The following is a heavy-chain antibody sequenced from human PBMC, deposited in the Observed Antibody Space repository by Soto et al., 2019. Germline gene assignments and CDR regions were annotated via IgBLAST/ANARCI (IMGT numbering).Heavy chain of an antibody. CDR3: ARDFGYGDSDYYYYYYMDV. J-gene: IGHJ6*03. D-gene: IGHD1-26*01. CDR1: GFTFSSYG. CDR2: IWYDGSNK. V-gene: IGHV3-33*01. Sequence: GALRLSCAASGFTFSSYGMHWVRQAPGKGLEWVAVIWYDGSNKYYADSVKGRFTISRDNSKNTLYLQMNSLRAEDTAVYYCARDFGYGDSDYYYYYYMDVWGKGTTVTVSS.